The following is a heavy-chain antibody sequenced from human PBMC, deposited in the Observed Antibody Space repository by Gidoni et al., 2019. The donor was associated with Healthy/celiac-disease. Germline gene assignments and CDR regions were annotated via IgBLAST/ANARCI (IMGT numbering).Heavy chain of an antibody. CDR3: AKVGPLQWELSWAQTYYFDY. CDR1: GVTFSSYS. CDR2: ISGSGGST. J-gene: IGHJ4*02. D-gene: IGHD1-26*01. V-gene: IGHV3-23*01. Sequence: RLSCAASGVTFSSYSMSWVRQAPGKGLEWVSAISGSGGSTYYADSVKGRFTISRDNSKNTLYLQMNSLRAEDTAVYYCAKVGPLQWELSWAQTYYFDYWGQGTLVTVSS.